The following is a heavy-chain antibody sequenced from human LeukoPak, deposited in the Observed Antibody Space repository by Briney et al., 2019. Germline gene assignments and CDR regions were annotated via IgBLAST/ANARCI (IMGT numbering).Heavy chain of an antibody. V-gene: IGHV3-48*04. Sequence: GGSLRLSCVASGFTFSGYPMIWVRQAPGKGLESVSYISDSGTVIHYADSVKGRFTLSRDNAKNSLNVQMNSLSAEDTAVYYCARVVGGMTGADYWGQGTLVTVSS. CDR2: ISDSGTVI. D-gene: IGHD3-9*01. CDR3: ARVVGGMTGADY. CDR1: GFTFSGYP. J-gene: IGHJ4*02.